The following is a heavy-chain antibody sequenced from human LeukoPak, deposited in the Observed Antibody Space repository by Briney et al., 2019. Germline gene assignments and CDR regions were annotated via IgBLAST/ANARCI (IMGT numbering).Heavy chain of an antibody. CDR2: IKSKTDGGTT. Sequence: GGSLRLSCAASGFTFSDAWMTWVRQAPGKGLEWVGRIKSKTDGGTTDYAAPVKHRFTISRDDSKNTLYLQMNSLKTEDTAVYYCTTRITMVRGVIYPWGQGTLVTVSS. V-gene: IGHV3-15*01. CDR1: GFTFSDAW. CDR3: TTRITMVRGVIYP. D-gene: IGHD3-10*01. J-gene: IGHJ5*02.